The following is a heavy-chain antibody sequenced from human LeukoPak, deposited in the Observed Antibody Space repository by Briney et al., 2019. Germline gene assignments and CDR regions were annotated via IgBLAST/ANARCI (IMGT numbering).Heavy chain of an antibody. CDR2: INPNSGGT. Sequence: ASVKVSCKASGYTFTGYYMHWVRQAPGQGLEWMGRINPNSGGTNYAQKFQGRVTMTRDTSSSTAYMELSRLRSDDTAVYYCARDEYCSGGSCYSGDYWGQGTLVTVSS. J-gene: IGHJ4*02. D-gene: IGHD2-15*01. CDR3: ARDEYCSGGSCYSGDY. CDR1: GYTFTGYY. V-gene: IGHV1-2*06.